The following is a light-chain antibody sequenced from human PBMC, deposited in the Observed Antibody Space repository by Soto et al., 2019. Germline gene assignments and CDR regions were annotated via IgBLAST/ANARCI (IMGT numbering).Light chain of an antibody. CDR2: DVS. Sequence: EIVITQSPGTLSVSPVERATLSCRAGQGVTTNFAWYQQKSGQSPRLLIYDVSIRATGVPARFSGTGSETDFTLTISGLQSEDSAVYYCQQYRSSPVTFGQGTKVDIK. CDR3: QQYRSSPVT. CDR1: QGVTTN. J-gene: IGKJ1*01. V-gene: IGKV3-15*01.